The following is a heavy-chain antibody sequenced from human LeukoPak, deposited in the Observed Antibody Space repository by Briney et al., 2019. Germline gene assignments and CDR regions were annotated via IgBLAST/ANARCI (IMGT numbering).Heavy chain of an antibody. CDR2: ISGSGGST. Sequence: GGSLRLSCAASGFTFSSYAMSWVRQAPGKGLEWVSAISGSGGSTYYADSVKGRFTISRDNSKNTLYLQMNSLRAEDTAVYYCAKADGNSPSSIGGDAFDIWGQGTMVTVSS. CDR1: GFTFSSYA. CDR3: AKADGNSPSSIGGDAFDI. J-gene: IGHJ3*02. D-gene: IGHD4-23*01. V-gene: IGHV3-23*01.